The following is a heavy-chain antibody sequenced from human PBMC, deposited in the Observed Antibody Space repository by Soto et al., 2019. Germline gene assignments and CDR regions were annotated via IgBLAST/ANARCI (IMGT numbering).Heavy chain of an antibody. J-gene: IGHJ4*02. Sequence: ASVKVSCKVSGYTLTELSMHWVRQAPGKGLEWMGGFDPEDGETIYAQKFQGRVTMTEDTSTDTAYMELSSLRSEDTAVYYCATIGLRYGSGSYYNGRPYYWGQGTLVTVSS. CDR2: FDPEDGET. D-gene: IGHD3-10*01. CDR3: ATIGLRYGSGSYYNGRPYY. V-gene: IGHV1-24*01. CDR1: GYTLTELS.